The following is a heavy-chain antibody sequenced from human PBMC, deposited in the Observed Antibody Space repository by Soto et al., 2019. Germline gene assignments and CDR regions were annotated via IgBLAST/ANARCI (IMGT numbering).Heavy chain of an antibody. CDR1: GGSISSSNW. CDR2: IYHSGST. Sequence: QVQLQESGPGLVKPSGTLSLTCAVSGGSISSSNWWSWVRQPPGKGLEWIGEIYHSGSTNYNPSLKRRVTISVDKSKTQFSLKLSAVTAADTAVYYCARAYSYGNRAFDYWGQGTLVTVSS. V-gene: IGHV4-4*02. J-gene: IGHJ4*02. CDR3: ARAYSYGNRAFDY. D-gene: IGHD5-18*01.